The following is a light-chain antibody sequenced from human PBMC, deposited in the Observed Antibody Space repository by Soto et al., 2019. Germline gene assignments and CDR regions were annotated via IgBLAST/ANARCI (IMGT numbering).Light chain of an antibody. V-gene: IGKV1-9*01. CDR1: QGIDTS. CDR3: QQYNSYQWT. CDR2: APS. J-gene: IGKJ1*01. Sequence: ILLTQSPSSLSASVGDRVTITCRASQGIDTSLAWYQHKPGKAPKLLIYAPSTIQTGVPSRFSGSGSGTEFTLTISSLQPDDFATYYCQQYNSYQWTFGQGTKVDI.